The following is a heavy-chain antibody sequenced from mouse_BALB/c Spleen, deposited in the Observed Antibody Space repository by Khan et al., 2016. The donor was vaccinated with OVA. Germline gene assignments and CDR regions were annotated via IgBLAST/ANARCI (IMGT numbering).Heavy chain of an antibody. V-gene: IGHV2-6-1*01. CDR3: ARQPYYHYNIMDY. Sequence: VQLQESGPGLAAPSQSLSITYTISGFSLTNYGVHWVRQPPGKGLEWLAVIWSDGSTTYNSALKSRLTITKDNSQSQVFLKMNSLQTDGTAIYFCARQPYYHYNIMDYWGQGTSVTVSS. CDR2: IWSDGST. D-gene: IGHD2-10*01. J-gene: IGHJ4*01. CDR1: GFSLTNYG.